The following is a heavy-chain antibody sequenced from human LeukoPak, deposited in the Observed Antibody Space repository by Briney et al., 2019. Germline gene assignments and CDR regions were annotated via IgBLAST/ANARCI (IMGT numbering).Heavy chain of an antibody. V-gene: IGHV1-3*01. Sequence: ASVKVSCKASGYTFTSYAMHWVRQAPGQRLEWMGWINAGNGNTKYSQKFQGRVTITRDTSASTAYMELSSLRSEDTAVYYCARGRTRIKAMIVVVTNWLDPWGQGTLVTVSS. D-gene: IGHD3-22*01. CDR2: INAGNGNT. CDR1: GYTFTSYA. CDR3: ARGRTRIKAMIVVVTNWLDP. J-gene: IGHJ5*02.